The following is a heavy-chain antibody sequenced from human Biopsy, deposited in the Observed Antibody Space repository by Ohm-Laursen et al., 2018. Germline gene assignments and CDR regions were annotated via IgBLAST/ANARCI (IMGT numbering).Heavy chain of an antibody. CDR3: ARDQMIFGGGDGLAV. J-gene: IGHJ6*02. D-gene: IGHD3/OR15-3a*01. CDR2: IITVSETA. Sequence: SVKVSCKASGGAFTNYAINWVRQAPGHGLEWMGGIITVSETAGYAERFQGRVTITADVTTTTAYMDLSGLRSDDTAVYYCARDQMIFGGGDGLAVWGQGTTVVVSS. V-gene: IGHV1-69*13. CDR1: GGAFTNYA.